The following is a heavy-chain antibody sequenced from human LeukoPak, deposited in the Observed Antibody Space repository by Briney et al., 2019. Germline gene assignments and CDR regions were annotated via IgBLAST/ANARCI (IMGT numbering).Heavy chain of an antibody. CDR2: INHSGST. CDR1: CGSFSGYY. V-gene: IGHV4-34*01. D-gene: IGHD6-13*01. CDR3: ARERSSSWNQYNWFDP. Sequence: SETLSLTCAVYCGSFSGYYWSWIRQPPGKGLEWIGEINHSGSTNYNPSLKSRVAISVDTSKNQFSLKLSSVTAADTAVYYCARERSSSWNQYNWFDPWGQGTLVTVSS. J-gene: IGHJ5*02.